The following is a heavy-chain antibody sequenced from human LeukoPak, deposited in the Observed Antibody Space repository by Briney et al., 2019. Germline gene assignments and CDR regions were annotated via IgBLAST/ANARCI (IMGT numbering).Heavy chain of an antibody. CDR2: ISYDGRNQ. D-gene: IGHD3-16*02. V-gene: IGHV3-30*04. CDR1: GFIFSNYA. CDR3: ARGSDFVWGSYRPYFDY. J-gene: IGHJ4*02. Sequence: GRSLRLSCAASGFIFSNYAMHWVRQAPGKGLEWVAVISYDGRNQYYADSVKGRFTVSRDNAKNSLYLQMNSLRAEDTAVYYCARGSDFVWGSYRPYFDYWGQGTLVTVSS.